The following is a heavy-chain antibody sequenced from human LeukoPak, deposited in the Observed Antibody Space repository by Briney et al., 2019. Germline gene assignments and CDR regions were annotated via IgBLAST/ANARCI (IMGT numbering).Heavy chain of an antibody. CDR1: GGSISSSSYY. CDR3: ARPRKRTTTVTTRFNWFDP. CDR2: IYYSGST. V-gene: IGHV4-39*07. D-gene: IGHD4-17*01. Sequence: SETLSLTCTVSGGSISSSSYYWGWIRQPPGKGLEWIGSIYYSGSTNYNPSLKSRVTISVDTSKNQFSLKLSSVTAADTAVYYCARPRKRTTTVTTRFNWFDPWGQGTLVTVSS. J-gene: IGHJ5*02.